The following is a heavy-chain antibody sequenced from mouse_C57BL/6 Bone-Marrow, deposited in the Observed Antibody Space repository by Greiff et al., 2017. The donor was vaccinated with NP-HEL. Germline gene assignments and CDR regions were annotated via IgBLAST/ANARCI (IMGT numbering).Heavy chain of an antibody. CDR1: GFTFSDYY. D-gene: IGHD1-1*01. J-gene: IGHJ2*01. Sequence: EVQRVESEGGLVQPGRSMKLSCTASGFTFSDYYMAWVRQVPEKGLEWVANINYDGSSTYYLDSLKSRFIISRDNAKNILYLQMSSLKSEDTATYYCARLGFTTVVEYFDYWGQGTTLTVSS. CDR3: ARLGFTTVVEYFDY. CDR2: INYDGSST. V-gene: IGHV5-16*01.